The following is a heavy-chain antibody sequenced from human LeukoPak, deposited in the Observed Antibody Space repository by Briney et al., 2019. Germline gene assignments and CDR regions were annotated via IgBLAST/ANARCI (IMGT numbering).Heavy chain of an antibody. V-gene: IGHV4-59*01. CDR3: ARAGAHSSGWYQIFDY. CDR2: IYYSGST. D-gene: IGHD6-19*01. CDR1: GGSISSYY. J-gene: IGHJ4*02. Sequence: SETLSLTCTVSGGSISSYYWSWIRQPPGKGLEWIGYIYYSGSTNYNPSLKSRVTISVDTSKNQFSLKLSSVTAADTAVYYCARAGAHSSGWYQIFDYWGQGTLATVSS.